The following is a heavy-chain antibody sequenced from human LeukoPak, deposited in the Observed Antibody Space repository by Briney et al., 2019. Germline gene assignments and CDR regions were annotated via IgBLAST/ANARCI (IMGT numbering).Heavy chain of an antibody. J-gene: IGHJ4*02. V-gene: IGHV1-46*01. CDR3: ARVDRATTVYYFDY. D-gene: IGHD1-26*01. Sequence: ASVKVSCKASGYTFTGYYMHWVRQAPGQGLEWMGIINPSGGSTSYAQKFQGRVTMTRDMSTSTVCMELSSLRSEDTAVYYCARVDRATTVYYFDYWGQGTLVTVSS. CDR2: INPSGGST. CDR1: GYTFTGYY.